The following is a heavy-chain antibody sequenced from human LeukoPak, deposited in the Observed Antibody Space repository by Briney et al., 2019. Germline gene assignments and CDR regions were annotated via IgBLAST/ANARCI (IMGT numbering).Heavy chain of an antibody. J-gene: IGHJ4*02. CDR2: IYYRGSA. CDR1: GGSISNSDYY. V-gene: IGHV4-39*01. Sequence: SETLSLTCTFSGGSISNSDYYWGWIRQPPGKGLEWIGSIYYRGSAYYNPSLESRLTLSIDTSKNQFSLRLSSVTAGDTAIYYRPRRVLLWVGESQYSFDYWGQGTLVTVSS. D-gene: IGHD3-10*01. CDR3: PRRVLLWVGESQYSFDY.